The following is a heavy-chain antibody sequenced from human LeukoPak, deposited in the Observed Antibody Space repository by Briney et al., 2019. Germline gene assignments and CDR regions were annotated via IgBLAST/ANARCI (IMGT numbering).Heavy chain of an antibody. CDR1: GLTFSTYA. V-gene: IGHV3-23*01. D-gene: IGHD3-22*01. CDR3: AKDYDSSGYYYDY. J-gene: IGHJ4*02. CDR2: ISGSGGST. Sequence: PGGSLRLSCAASGLTFSTYAMNWVRQAPGKGREWVSSISGSGGSTYYADSVKGRFTISRDNSKNTLYLQMNSLRAEDTAVYYCAKDYDSSGYYYDYWGQGTLVTVSS.